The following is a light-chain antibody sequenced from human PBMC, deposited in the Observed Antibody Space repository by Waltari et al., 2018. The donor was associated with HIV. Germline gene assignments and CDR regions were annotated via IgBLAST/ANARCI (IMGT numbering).Light chain of an antibody. CDR1: QSISNW. V-gene: IGKV1-5*03. Sequence: DIQMTQSLSTLSASIGDRATITCRASQSISNWLAWYQQKPGKAPKLLIYKASTLEGGVQSRFSGSGSGTEFTLTINSLQPDDFATYFCQQYYLYPWTFGQGAKVEI. CDR2: KAS. J-gene: IGKJ1*01. CDR3: QQYYLYPWT.